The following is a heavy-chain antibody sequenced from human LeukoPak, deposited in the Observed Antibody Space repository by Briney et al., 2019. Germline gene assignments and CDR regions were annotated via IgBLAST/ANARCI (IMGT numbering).Heavy chain of an antibody. CDR2: IVVGSGNT. V-gene: IGHV1-58*02. D-gene: IGHD1-26*01. CDR1: GFTFTSSA. J-gene: IGHJ3*02. Sequence: SVKVSCKASGFTFTSSAMQWVRQARGQRLEWIGWIVVGSGNTNYAQKFQERVTITRDMSTSTAYMELSSLRSEDTAVYYCARDRGGSYLRDAFDIWGQGTMVTVSS. CDR3: ARDRGGSYLRDAFDI.